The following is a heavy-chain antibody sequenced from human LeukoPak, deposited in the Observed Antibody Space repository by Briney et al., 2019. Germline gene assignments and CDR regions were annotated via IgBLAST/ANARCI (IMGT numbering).Heavy chain of an antibody. CDR1: GYTLTELS. V-gene: IGHV1-24*01. CDR3: ATVGDVGDWFDP. J-gene: IGHJ5*02. Sequence: ASVKVSCKASGYTLTELSMHWVRQAPGKGLEWMGGFDTEDGETIYAQKFQGRVTMTEDTSTDTAYMELSSLRSEDTAVYYCATVGDVGDWFDPWGQGTLVTVSS. CDR2: FDTEDGET. D-gene: IGHD3-16*01.